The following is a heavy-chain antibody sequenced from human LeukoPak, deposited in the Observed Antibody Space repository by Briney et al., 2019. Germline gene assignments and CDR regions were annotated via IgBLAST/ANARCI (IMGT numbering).Heavy chain of an antibody. V-gene: IGHV1-18*01. J-gene: IGHJ4*02. CDR1: GYTFTTYG. CDR3: ARAQNLYGDYDGY. CDR2: ISAYNGDT. D-gene: IGHD4-17*01. Sequence: ASVKVSCKTSGYTFTTYGVTWVRQAPRQGLEWMGWISAYNGDTMYAQKFQGRITMTTDTSTSTANMELRSLRSDDTAVYYCARAQNLYGDYDGYWGQGTLVTVSS.